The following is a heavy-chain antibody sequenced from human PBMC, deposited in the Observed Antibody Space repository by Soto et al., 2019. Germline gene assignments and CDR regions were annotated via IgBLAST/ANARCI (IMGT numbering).Heavy chain of an antibody. CDR1: GGSLSSSNW. Sequence: SGGSLSSSNWWSWVRQPPGKGLEWIGEIYHSGSTNYNPSLKSRVTISVDKSKNQFSLKLSSVTAADTAVYYCARVAVAGTRIDYWGQGTLVTVSS. CDR2: IYHSGST. CDR3: ARVAVAGTRIDY. J-gene: IGHJ4*02. V-gene: IGHV4-4*02. D-gene: IGHD6-19*01.